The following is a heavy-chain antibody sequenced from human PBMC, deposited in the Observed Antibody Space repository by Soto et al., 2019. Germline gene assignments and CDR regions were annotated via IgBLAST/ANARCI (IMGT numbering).Heavy chain of an antibody. CDR2: IKQDGSEK. CDR3: ARDRDDFGSGYYTYYFDY. CDR1: GFIFSSYW. J-gene: IGHJ4*02. D-gene: IGHD3-3*01. Sequence: GGSLRLSCAASGFIFSSYWMSWVRQAPGKGLEWVANIKQDGSEKYYVDSVKGRFTISRDNAKNSLYLQMNSLRAEDTAVYYCARDRDDFGSGYYTYYFDYWGQGTLVTVSS. V-gene: IGHV3-7*01.